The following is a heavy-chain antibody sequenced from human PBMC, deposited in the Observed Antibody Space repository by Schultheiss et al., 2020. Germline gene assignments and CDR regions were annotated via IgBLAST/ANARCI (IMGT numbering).Heavy chain of an antibody. CDR2: IYPGDSDT. CDR1: GYRFTSYW. D-gene: IGHD3-9*01. Sequence: GESLKISCKGSGYRFTSYWIGWVRQMPGKGLEWMGIIYPGDSDTRYSPSFEGQVTISADKSISTAYLQWSSLKASDTAMYYCARLPVDILTGDFDYWGQGTLVTVSS. J-gene: IGHJ4*02. CDR3: ARLPVDILTGDFDY. V-gene: IGHV5-51*01.